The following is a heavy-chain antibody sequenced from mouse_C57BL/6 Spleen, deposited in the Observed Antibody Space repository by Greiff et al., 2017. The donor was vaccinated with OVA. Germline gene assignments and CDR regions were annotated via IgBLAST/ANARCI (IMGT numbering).Heavy chain of an antibody. J-gene: IGHJ2*01. Sequence: QVQLQQSGAELVRPGASVTLSCKASGYTFTDYEMHWVKQTPVHGLEWIGAIDPETGGTDYNQKLKGKAILTADTSSRTAYMELRSLTSEDSAVYYCTRGGLRAWGQGTTLTVSS. D-gene: IGHD3-3*01. V-gene: IGHV1-15*01. CDR3: TRGGLRA. CDR2: IDPETGGT. CDR1: GYTFTDYE.